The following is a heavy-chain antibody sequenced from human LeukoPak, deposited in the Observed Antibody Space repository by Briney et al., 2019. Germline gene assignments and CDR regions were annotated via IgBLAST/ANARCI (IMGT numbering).Heavy chain of an antibody. CDR1: GCTFSSYS. CDR2: ISSSSSYI. Sequence: GGSLRLSCAASGCTFSSYSMNWVRQAPGKGLEWVSSISSSSSYIYYADSVKGRFTISRDNAKNSLYLQMNSLRAEDTAVYYCAAEVRGVGFIDYWGQGTLVTVSS. CDR3: AAEVRGVGFIDY. J-gene: IGHJ4*02. V-gene: IGHV3-21*01. D-gene: IGHD3-10*01.